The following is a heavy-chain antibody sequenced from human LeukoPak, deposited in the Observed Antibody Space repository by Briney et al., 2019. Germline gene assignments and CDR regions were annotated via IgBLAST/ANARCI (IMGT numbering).Heavy chain of an antibody. Sequence: ASVKVSCKASGYTFTSYGISWVRQAPGQGLEWMGWISAYNGNTNYAQKLQGRVTMTTDTSTSAAYMELRSLRSDDTAVYYCARDLPVPRMYSSGWYGVAGRWFDPWGQGTLVTVSS. V-gene: IGHV1-18*01. J-gene: IGHJ5*02. CDR1: GYTFTSYG. CDR3: ARDLPVPRMYSSGWYGVAGRWFDP. CDR2: ISAYNGNT. D-gene: IGHD6-19*01.